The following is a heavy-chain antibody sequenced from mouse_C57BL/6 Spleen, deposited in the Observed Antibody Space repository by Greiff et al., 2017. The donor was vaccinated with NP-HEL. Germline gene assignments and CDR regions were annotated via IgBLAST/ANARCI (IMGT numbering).Heavy chain of an antibody. CDR1: GFTFSDYG. CDR3: ARHGSPYYSNSYYAMDY. Sequence: EVQGVESGGGLVQPGGSLKLSCAASGFTFSDYGMAWVRQAQRKGPEWVAFISNLAYSIYYADTVTGRFTISRENAKNTLYLEMSSLRSEDTAMYYCARHGSPYYSNSYYAMDYWGQGTSVTVSS. CDR2: ISNLAYSI. V-gene: IGHV5-15*01. J-gene: IGHJ4*01. D-gene: IGHD2-5*01.